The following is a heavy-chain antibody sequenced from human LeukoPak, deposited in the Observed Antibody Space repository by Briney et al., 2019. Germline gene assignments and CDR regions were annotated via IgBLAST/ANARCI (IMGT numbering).Heavy chain of an antibody. CDR3: VKEQSSGWYRVADY. V-gene: IGHV3-53*05. CDR1: GFIVRGNH. Sequence: HTGGSLRLSCAASGFIVRGNHMSWVRQAPGKGLEWVSLIYSGGSTYYADPVKGRFTISRDNSKNTLYLQMNSLRLEDTARYYCVKEQSSGWYRVADYWGQGTLVTVSS. D-gene: IGHD6-19*01. CDR2: IYSGGST. J-gene: IGHJ4*02.